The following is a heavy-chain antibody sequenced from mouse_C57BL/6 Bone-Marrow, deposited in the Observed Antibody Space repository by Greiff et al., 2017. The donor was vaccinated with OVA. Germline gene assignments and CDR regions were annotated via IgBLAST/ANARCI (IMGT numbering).Heavy chain of an antibody. D-gene: IGHD2-3*01. CDR2: IYPGDGDT. CDR1: GYAFSSSW. J-gene: IGHJ2*01. V-gene: IGHV1-82*01. CDR3: ARHEDGYYASYFDY. Sequence: QVQLQQSGPELVKPGASVKISCKASGYAFSSSWMHWVKQRPGKGLEWIGRIYPGDGDTNYHGKFKGKATLTADKSSSTAYMQLSSLTSEDSAVYYCARHEDGYYASYFDYWGQGTTLTVSS.